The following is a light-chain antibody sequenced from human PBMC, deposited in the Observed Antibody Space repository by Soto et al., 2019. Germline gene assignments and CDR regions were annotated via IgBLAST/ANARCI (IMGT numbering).Light chain of an antibody. CDR2: GAS. J-gene: IGKJ5*01. Sequence: EIVVTQSPSTVSLSPGERATLSCRASQSVTSTSLAWYQQKPGQAPRLLMYGASSRATGTPDRISGGGSGTDFTLTISRLEPEDFAVYYCQHYVTSSITFGQGTRLEIK. CDR3: QHYVTSSIT. CDR1: QSVTSTS. V-gene: IGKV3-20*01.